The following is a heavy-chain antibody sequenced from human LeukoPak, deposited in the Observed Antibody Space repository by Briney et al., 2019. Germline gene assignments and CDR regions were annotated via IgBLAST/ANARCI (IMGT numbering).Heavy chain of an antibody. CDR3: ARYYRPFIAAFDY. J-gene: IGHJ4*02. CDR2: IYYTGST. D-gene: IGHD6-13*01. V-gene: IGHV4-59*08. CDR1: GGSINTYY. Sequence: PSETLSLTCTVSGGSINTYYWSWIRQPPGKGLEWIGYIYYTGSTDYNPSLTSRVTISVDTSKNQFSLMLSSVTAADTALYYCARYYRPFIAAFDYWGQGILVTVSS.